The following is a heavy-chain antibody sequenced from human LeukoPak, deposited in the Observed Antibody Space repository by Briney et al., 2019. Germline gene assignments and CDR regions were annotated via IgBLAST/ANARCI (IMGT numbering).Heavy chain of an antibody. D-gene: IGHD6-19*01. CDR1: GYTFSAFP. J-gene: IGHJ4*02. CDR3: VKGSGPSIPVSGTVFGY. V-gene: IGHV3-23*01. Sequence: PGGSLRLSCAASGYTFSAFPKSWVPQAPGKGLEWVSGISSSGHTTYYADSVKGRFTISRDNSKNTLYLQMDSLGAEETAIYYCVKGSGPSIPVSGTVFGYWGQGTVVTVSS. CDR2: ISSSGHTT.